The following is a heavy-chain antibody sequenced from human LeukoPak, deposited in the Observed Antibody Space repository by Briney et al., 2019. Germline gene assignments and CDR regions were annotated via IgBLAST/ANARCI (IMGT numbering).Heavy chain of an antibody. V-gene: IGHV3-74*01. J-gene: IGHJ4*02. D-gene: IGHD3/OR15-3a*01. CDR1: GFTFSSFW. CDR2: INRDGSST. Sequence: PGGSLRLSCAASGFTFSSFWMHWVRQAPGKGLVWVSRINRDGSSTSYADSVKGRFTISRDNSKNTLYLQMSSLRPEDAAVYYCVKQRNVGDDFISYYFDCWGQGTLVTVSS. CDR3: VKQRNVGDDFISYYFDC.